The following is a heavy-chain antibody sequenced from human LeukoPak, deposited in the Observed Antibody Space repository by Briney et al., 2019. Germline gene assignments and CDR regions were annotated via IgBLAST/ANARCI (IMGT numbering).Heavy chain of an antibody. D-gene: IGHD1-26*01. J-gene: IGHJ4*02. Sequence: PSETLSLTCAVYGRSFSGYYWSWIRPPPGKGLEWIGEINHSGSTNYNPSLKSRVTISVDTSKNQFSLKLSAVTAADTAVYYCARRPPGAPFDYWGQGTLVTVSS. CDR1: GRSFSGYY. V-gene: IGHV4-34*01. CDR2: INHSGST. CDR3: ARRPPGAPFDY.